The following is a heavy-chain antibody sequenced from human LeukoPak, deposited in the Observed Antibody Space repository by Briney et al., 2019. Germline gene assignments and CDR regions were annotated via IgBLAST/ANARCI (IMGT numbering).Heavy chain of an antibody. CDR2: IRQDGGEK. Sequence: GGSLRLSCAVSGFTFSSYWMNWVRQAPGKGLEWVASIRQDGGEKSYVDSVKGRFTISRDNTRNSLYLHMSSLRAEDTAVYYCARGGTAPGLYFDLWGQGTLVTVSS. CDR3: ARGGTAPGLYFDL. J-gene: IGHJ4*01. D-gene: IGHD6-13*01. V-gene: IGHV3-7*01. CDR1: GFTFSSYW.